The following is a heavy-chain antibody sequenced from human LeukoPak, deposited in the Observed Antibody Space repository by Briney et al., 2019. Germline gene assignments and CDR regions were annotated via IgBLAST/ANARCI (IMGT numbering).Heavy chain of an antibody. CDR2: INHSGST. CDR1: GGSISGYY. J-gene: IGHJ4*02. CDR3: ARGDFNVAAFRRVYFDY. D-gene: IGHD2-15*01. Sequence: SETLSLTCTVSGGSISGYYWSWIRQPPGKGLEWIGEINHSGSTNYNPSLKSRVTISIDTSKNQFSLKLSSVTAADTAVYYCARGDFNVAAFRRVYFDYWGQGTLVTVSS. V-gene: IGHV4-34*01.